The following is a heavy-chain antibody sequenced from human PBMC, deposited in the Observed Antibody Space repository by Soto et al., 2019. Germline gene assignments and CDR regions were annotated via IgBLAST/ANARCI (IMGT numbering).Heavy chain of an antibody. V-gene: IGHV1-8*01. Sequence: ASVKVSCKASGYTFTSYDINWVRQATGQGLEWMGWMNPNSGNTGYAQKFQGRVTMTRNTSISTAYMELSSLRSEDTAVYYCARATYYDYIWGSYRLFDYWGQGTLVTVSS. J-gene: IGHJ4*02. CDR3: ARATYYDYIWGSYRLFDY. CDR1: GYTFTSYD. D-gene: IGHD3-16*02. CDR2: MNPNSGNT.